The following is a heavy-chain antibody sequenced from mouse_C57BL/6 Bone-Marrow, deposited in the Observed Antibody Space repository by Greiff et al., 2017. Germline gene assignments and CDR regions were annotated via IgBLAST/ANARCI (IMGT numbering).Heavy chain of an antibody. V-gene: IGHV1-76*01. CDR1: GYTFTDYY. CDR2: IYPGSGNT. J-gene: IGHJ2*01. Sequence: QVQLQQSGAELVRPGASVKLSCKASGYTFTDYYINWVKQRPGQGLEWIARIYPGSGNTYYNEKFKGKATLTAEKSSSTAYMQLSSLTSEDSAVYFCARRVDDYDGYYFDYWGQGTTLTVSS. CDR3: ARRVDDYDGYYFDY. D-gene: IGHD2-4*01.